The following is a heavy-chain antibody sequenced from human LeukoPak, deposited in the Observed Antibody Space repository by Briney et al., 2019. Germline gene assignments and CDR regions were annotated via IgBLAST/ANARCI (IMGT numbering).Heavy chain of an antibody. D-gene: IGHD2-21*02. V-gene: IGHV4-59*08. Sequence: KPSETLSLTCTVSGGYISSYYWSWIRQPPGKGLEWIGYIYYSGSTNYNPSLKGRVTISVDTSKNPFSLKLSSVTAADTAVYYCARAYCGGDCSFDYWGQGTLVTVSS. CDR1: GGYISSYY. CDR3: ARAYCGGDCSFDY. CDR2: IYYSGST. J-gene: IGHJ4*02.